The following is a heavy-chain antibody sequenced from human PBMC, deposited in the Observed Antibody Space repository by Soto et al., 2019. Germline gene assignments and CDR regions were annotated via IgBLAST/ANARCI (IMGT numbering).Heavy chain of an antibody. CDR2: IYYSGST. J-gene: IGHJ5*02. CDR3: ARHNSSGSRNWFDP. Sequence: PSETLSLTCSVSGGSINSSSYFWGWVRQPPGKGLEWIGSIYYSGSTYYNPSLRSRVTISVDTSKNQSSLKLSSVTAADTAVFYCARHNSSGSRNWFDPWGQGTLVTVSS. CDR1: GGSINSSSYF. D-gene: IGHD6-19*01. V-gene: IGHV4-39*01.